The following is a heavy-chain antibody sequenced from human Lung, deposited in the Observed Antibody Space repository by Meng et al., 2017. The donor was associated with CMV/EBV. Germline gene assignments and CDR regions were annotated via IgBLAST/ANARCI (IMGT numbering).Heavy chain of an antibody. CDR2: IKQDESEI. J-gene: IGHJ6*04. Sequence: GGSLRLXCAASGFTFSSFWMAWVRQAPGKGLEWVGNIKQDESEIQYVGSVKGRFTITRDNAKNSLFLQMNSLRAEDTAVYYCARSMLEVNRYYYGMDVWGEGTXVTVSS. CDR1: GFTFSSFW. D-gene: IGHD1-1*01. CDR3: ARSMLEVNRYYYGMDV. V-gene: IGHV3-7*01.